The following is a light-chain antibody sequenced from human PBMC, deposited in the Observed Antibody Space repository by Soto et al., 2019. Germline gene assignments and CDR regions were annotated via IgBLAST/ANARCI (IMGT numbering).Light chain of an antibody. J-gene: IGKJ5*01. CDR1: QTISSW. Sequence: DIQMTQSPSTLSGSVGDRVTITCRASQTISSWLALYQQKPGKAPKLLIYKASTLKSGVPSRFSGSGSGTEFTLTISSLQPDDFATYYCQQYNTYSTFGQGTRLEIK. CDR2: KAS. V-gene: IGKV1-5*03. CDR3: QQYNTYST.